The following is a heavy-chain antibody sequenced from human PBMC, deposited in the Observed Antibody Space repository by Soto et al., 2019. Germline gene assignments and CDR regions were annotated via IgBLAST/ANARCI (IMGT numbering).Heavy chain of an antibody. V-gene: IGHV4-30-4*01. CDR1: GGSISSGDYY. CDR3: AREYKMIMGLTPGWFDP. J-gene: IGHJ5*02. Sequence: SETLSLTCTVSGGSISSGDYYWSWIRQPPGKGLEWIGYIYYSGSTYYNLSLKSRVTISVDTSKNKFSLKLSSVTAADTAVYYCAREYKMIMGLTPGWFDPWGQGTLVTVSS. CDR2: IYYSGST. D-gene: IGHD3-16*01.